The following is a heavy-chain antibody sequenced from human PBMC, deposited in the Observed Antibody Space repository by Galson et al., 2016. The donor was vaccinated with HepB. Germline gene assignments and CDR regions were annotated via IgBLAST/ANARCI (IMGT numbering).Heavy chain of an antibody. CDR3: ARGGIASADYFDY. V-gene: IGHV3-11*06. D-gene: IGHD6-13*01. CDR2: ISSGSIYT. J-gene: IGHJ4*02. Sequence: SLRLSCAASGFSFSDYYISWIRQAPGKGLECVSYISSGSIYTSYADSVKGRFTISRDHAKNSLLLQMNSLRGEDTAVYYCARGGIASADYFDYWGQGTMVTVSP. CDR1: GFSFSDYY.